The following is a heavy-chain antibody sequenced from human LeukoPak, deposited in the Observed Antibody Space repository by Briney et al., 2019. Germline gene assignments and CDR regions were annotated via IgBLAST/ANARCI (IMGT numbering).Heavy chain of an antibody. CDR2: IYYSGDT. CDR3: ARSPTYWSESNGYPRGYDY. D-gene: IGHD3-22*01. Sequence: KPSETLSLTCSVSGGSISSYYWTWIRQPPGKGLEWIGYIYYSGDTNYNPSLKSRVTISLDTSKNQFSLKLNSVTAADTAVYYCARSPTYWSESNGYPRGYDYWGQGTLVTASA. V-gene: IGHV4-59*01. J-gene: IGHJ4*02. CDR1: GGSISSYY.